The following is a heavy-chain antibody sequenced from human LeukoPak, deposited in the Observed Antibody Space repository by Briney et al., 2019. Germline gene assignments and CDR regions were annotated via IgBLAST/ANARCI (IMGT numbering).Heavy chain of an antibody. V-gene: IGHV3-23*01. Sequence: GRSLRLSCAASGFTFSSYAMSWVRQAPGKGLEWVSIISGNSVFSYYADSVRGRFTISRDNSQNTLYLQMYNLRAEDTAVYYCAKHPLGGNFDYWGQGTLVTVSS. CDR1: GFTFSSYA. CDR3: AKHPLGGNFDY. J-gene: IGHJ4*02. CDR2: ISGNSVFS. D-gene: IGHD2-15*01.